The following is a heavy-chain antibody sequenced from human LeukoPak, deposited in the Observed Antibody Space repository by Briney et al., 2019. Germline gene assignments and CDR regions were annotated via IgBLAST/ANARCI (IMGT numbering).Heavy chain of an antibody. V-gene: IGHV3-23*01. J-gene: IGHJ4*02. CDR3: AKDEGNWNYNLASQTYD. D-gene: IGHD1-7*01. CDR1: GFRFSSYA. Sequence: PGGSLRLSCAASGFRFSSYAMSWVHQAPGKGLEWVSAISGSGVSTYYADSVKGRFTVSRDNSKNTLYLQMSSLRAEDTAVYYCAKDEGNWNYNLASQTYDWGQGTLVTVSS. CDR2: ISGSGVST.